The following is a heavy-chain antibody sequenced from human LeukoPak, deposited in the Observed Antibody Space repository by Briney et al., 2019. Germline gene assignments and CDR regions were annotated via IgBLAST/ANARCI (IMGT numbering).Heavy chain of an antibody. CDR2: MNPNGGNT. J-gene: IGHJ4*02. D-gene: IGHD2-15*01. CDR1: GYTFTSYD. CDR3: ARGNYCSGGSCYDGAFDY. Sequence: GASVKVSCKASGYTFTSYDINWVRQATGQGLEWMGWMNPNGGNTGYAQKFQGRVTMTRNTSISTAYMELSSLRSDDTAVYYCARGNYCSGGSCYDGAFDYWGQGTLVTVSS. V-gene: IGHV1-8*01.